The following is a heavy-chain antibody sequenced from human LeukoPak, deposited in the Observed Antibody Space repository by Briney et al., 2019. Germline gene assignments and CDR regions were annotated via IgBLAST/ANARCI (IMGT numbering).Heavy chain of an antibody. CDR1: GFTFSSYA. D-gene: IGHD3-9*01. V-gene: IGHV3-30*04. J-gene: IGHJ6*02. Sequence: PGGSLRLSCATSGFTFSSYAMHWVRQAPGKGLEWVAVISYDGSNKYYADSVKGRFTISRDNSKNTLYLQMNSLRAEDAAVYYCARQFDRSLYYGMDVWGQGTTVTVSS. CDR3: ARQFDRSLYYGMDV. CDR2: ISYDGSNK.